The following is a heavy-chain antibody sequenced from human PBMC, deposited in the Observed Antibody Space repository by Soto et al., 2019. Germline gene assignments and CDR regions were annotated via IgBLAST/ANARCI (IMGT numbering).Heavy chain of an antibody. CDR2: TYYRSKWKN. V-gene: IGHV6-1*01. Sequence: TFSLTCVISGDSVASNRATWNWVRQSPSRGLEWLGRTYYRSKWKNDYALSVNSRITINQDTSKNQLSLQLSSVTPDDTAIYYCVRGVDSSFDYWGQGNLVTVSS. D-gene: IGHD6-13*01. CDR3: VRGVDSSFDY. J-gene: IGHJ4*02. CDR1: GDSVASNRAT.